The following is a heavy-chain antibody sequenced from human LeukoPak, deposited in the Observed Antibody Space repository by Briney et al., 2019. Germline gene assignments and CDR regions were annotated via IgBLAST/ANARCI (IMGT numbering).Heavy chain of an antibody. D-gene: IGHD6-13*01. Sequence: GASVKVSCKASGYTFTSYGISWVRQAPGQGLEWRGWISAYNGNTNYAQKLQGRVTMTTDTSTSTAYMELRSLRSDDTAVYYCARPRGSSRFSNWFDPWGQGTLVTVSS. CDR2: ISAYNGNT. J-gene: IGHJ5*02. CDR3: ARPRGSSRFSNWFDP. CDR1: GYTFTSYG. V-gene: IGHV1-18*01.